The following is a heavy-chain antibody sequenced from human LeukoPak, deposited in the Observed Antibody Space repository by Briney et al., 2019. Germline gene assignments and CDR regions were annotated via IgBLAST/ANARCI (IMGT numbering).Heavy chain of an antibody. CDR3: APGSYDSSGIWFDP. Sequence: SETLSLTCTVSGYSITTDYYWGWIRQPPGKGLEWIGSIYHSGITYYNPSLKSRVTISVDTSKSQFSLKLSSVTAADTAVYYCAPGSYDSSGIWFDPWGQGTLVTVSS. D-gene: IGHD3-22*01. CDR1: GYSITTDYY. J-gene: IGHJ5*02. V-gene: IGHV4-38-2*02. CDR2: IYHSGIT.